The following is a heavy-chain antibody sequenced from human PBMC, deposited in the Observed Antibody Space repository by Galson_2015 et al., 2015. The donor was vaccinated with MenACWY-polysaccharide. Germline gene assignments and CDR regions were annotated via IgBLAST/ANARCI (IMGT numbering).Heavy chain of an antibody. J-gene: IGHJ4*02. CDR3: ARAWSRNYYYFDY. D-gene: IGHD1-7*01. CDR2: IYYAGST. CDR1: GGSISNDY. Sequence: SEPLSLTCTVSGGSISNDYWTWMRQPPRKGLEWIGYIYYAGSTNYNPSLKSRVTMSVDTSRNQFSLKLSSVTAADTAVYYCARAWSRNYYYFDYWGQGTLVTVSS. V-gene: IGHV4-59*01.